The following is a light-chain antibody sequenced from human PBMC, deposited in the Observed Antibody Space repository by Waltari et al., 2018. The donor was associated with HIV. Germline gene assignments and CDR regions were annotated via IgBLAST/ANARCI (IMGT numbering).Light chain of an antibody. V-gene: IGLV2-11*01. CDR2: DVS. CDR3: CSYAGSYTHIVL. CDR1: NSDIGTYDY. Sequence: QSALTQPRSVSGSPGQSVTVSCTGSNSDIGTYDYASWYQQYPDKAPKLIIYDVSSRPLGVPDRFSGSKSGNTASLTISGLQAADEADYYCCSYAGSYTHIVLFGGGTKLTVL. J-gene: IGLJ2*01.